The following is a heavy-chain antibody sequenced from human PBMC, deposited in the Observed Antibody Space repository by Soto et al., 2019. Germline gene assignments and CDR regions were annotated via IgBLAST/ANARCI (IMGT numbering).Heavy chain of an antibody. CDR2: INPAGGAA. CDR1: GYTFTKFH. D-gene: IGHD2-21*01. V-gene: IGHV1-46*01. J-gene: IGHJ4*02. CDR3: ATEGDPRLYAATVFDY. Sequence: QVRLVQSRAEVKKPGASVKISCETSGYTFTKFHLHWVRQAPGQRLEWVGRINPAGGAANYAQPFQGRVSVTTDTSTSTVYMQLINLRSEDTAVYYCATEGDPRLYAATVFDYWGQGTLLSVSS.